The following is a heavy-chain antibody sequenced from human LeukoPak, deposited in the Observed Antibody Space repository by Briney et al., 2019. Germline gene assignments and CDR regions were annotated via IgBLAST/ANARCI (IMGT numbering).Heavy chain of an antibody. CDR1: GFTFSSYW. CDR2: INSDGSST. J-gene: IGHJ4*02. Sequence: GGSLRLSCAASGFTFSSYWMHWVRQAPGKGLVWVSRINSDGSSTRYADSVKGRFTISRDNAKNTLYLQVNSLRAEDAALYYCAKLAPLDGDYDYWGQGTLVTVSS. V-gene: IGHV3-74*01. D-gene: IGHD4-17*01. CDR3: AKLAPLDGDYDY.